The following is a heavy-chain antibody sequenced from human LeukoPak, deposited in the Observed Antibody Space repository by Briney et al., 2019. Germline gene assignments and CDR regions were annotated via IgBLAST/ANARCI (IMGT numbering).Heavy chain of an antibody. J-gene: IGHJ4*02. CDR1: GGSISSSSYY. V-gene: IGHV4-39*01. CDR3: ARLRAYYGSRSYYMGYYFDY. Sequence: SETLSLTCTVSGGSISSSSYYWGGIRQPPGKGLEWIGSIYYSGSTYYNPSLKSRVTISVDTSKNQFSLKLSSVTAADTAVYYCARLRAYYGSRSYYMGYYFDYWGQGTLVTVSS. D-gene: IGHD3-10*01. CDR2: IYYSGST.